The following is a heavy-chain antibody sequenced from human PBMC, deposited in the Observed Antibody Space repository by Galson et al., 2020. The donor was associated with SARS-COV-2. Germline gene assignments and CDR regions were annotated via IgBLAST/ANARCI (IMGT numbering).Heavy chain of an antibody. Sequence: ASVMVSCKASGYTFTASYMHWLRQAPRQGLEWMGWMNPNNGFTSYAQKFQGRVTMTRDTSISTAYMELSSLTPDDTAVYYCAKARDILQIVATVPDYWGQGTLVTVSS. CDR3: AKARDILQIVATVPDY. CDR1: GYTFTASY. D-gene: IGHD5-12*01. CDR2: MNPNNGFT. V-gene: IGHV1-2*02. J-gene: IGHJ4*02.